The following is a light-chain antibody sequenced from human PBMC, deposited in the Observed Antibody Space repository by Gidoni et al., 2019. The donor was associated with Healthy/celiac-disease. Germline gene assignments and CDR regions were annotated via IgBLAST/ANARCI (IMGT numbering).Light chain of an antibody. V-gene: IGKV3-11*01. CDR3: QQCSNWPFT. Sequence: EIVWTHSPATLSESPGERATLTCGASQSVSSYLAWYQQKPGQVPRLLIYDASNRATGIPARFSGSGSGTDFTLTISSLEPEDFAAYYCQQCSNWPFTFGGGTKVEIK. CDR2: DAS. J-gene: IGKJ4*01. CDR1: QSVSSY.